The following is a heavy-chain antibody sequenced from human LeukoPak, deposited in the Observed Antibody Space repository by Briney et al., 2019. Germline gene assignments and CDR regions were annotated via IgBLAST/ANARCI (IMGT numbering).Heavy chain of an antibody. CDR2: ISGSGGST. CDR3: AKYEPYYDILTGYSQHYFDY. CDR1: GFTFSSYA. Sequence: QPGGSLRLSCAASGFTFSSYAMSWVRQAPGKGLEWVSAISGSGGSTYYADSVKGRFTISRDNSKNTLYLQMNSLRAEDTAVYYCAKYEPYYDILTGYSQHYFDYWGQGTLVTVSS. J-gene: IGHJ4*02. V-gene: IGHV3-23*01. D-gene: IGHD3-9*01.